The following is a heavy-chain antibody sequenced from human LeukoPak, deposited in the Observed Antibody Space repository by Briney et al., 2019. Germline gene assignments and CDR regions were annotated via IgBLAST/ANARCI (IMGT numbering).Heavy chain of an antibody. Sequence: SQTLSLTCTVSGGSISDYYWSWVRQPAGKGLEWIGRIHISGTTYYNPSLKSRFTMSIDTSKNQFSLKLSSVTAADTAVYYCATYSITGAWAEYFLHWGQGTLVTVSS. CDR3: ATYSITGAWAEYFLH. V-gene: IGHV4-4*07. J-gene: IGHJ1*01. CDR1: GGSISDYY. D-gene: IGHD2/OR15-2a*01. CDR2: IHISGTT.